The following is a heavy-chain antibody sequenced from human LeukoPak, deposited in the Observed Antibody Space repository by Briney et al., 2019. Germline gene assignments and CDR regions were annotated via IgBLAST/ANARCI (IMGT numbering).Heavy chain of an antibody. J-gene: IGHJ4*02. D-gene: IGHD3-10*01. Sequence: GGSLRLSCAASGFTFSNAWMSWVRQAPGKGLEWVSSISSSSGSIYYADSVKGRFTVSRDNAKNSLYLQINNLRDDDTAVYYCVRDSLLWFGEIDYWGQGTLVSVSS. CDR2: ISSSSGSI. V-gene: IGHV3-21*01. CDR3: VRDSLLWFGEIDY. CDR1: GFTFSNAW.